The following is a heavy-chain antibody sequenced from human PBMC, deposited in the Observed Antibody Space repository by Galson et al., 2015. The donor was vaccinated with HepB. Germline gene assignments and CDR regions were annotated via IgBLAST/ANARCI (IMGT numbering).Heavy chain of an antibody. J-gene: IGHJ6*02. CDR2: IKQDGSEK. V-gene: IGHV3-7*01. Sequence: SLRLSCAASGFTFSSYWMSWVRQAPGKGLEWVANIKQDGSEKYYVDSVKGRFTISRDNAKNSLYLQMNSLRAEDTAVYYCARDPVYDFWSGYYRYGMDVWGQGTTVTVSS. CDR3: ARDPVYDFWSGYYRYGMDV. D-gene: IGHD3-3*01. CDR1: GFTFSSYW.